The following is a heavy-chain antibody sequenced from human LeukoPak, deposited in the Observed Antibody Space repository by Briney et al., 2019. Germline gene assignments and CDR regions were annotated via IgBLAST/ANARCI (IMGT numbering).Heavy chain of an antibody. CDR2: FDPEDGET. V-gene: IGHV1-24*01. CDR3: ATVGSSGWYGYFDY. D-gene: IGHD6-19*01. CDR1: GYTLTELS. Sequence: GASVKVSCKVSGYTLTELSMRWVRQAPGKGLEWMGGFDPEDGETIYAQKFQGRVTMTEDTSTDTAYMELSSLRSEDTAVYYCATVGSSGWYGYFDYWGQGTLVTVSS. J-gene: IGHJ4*02.